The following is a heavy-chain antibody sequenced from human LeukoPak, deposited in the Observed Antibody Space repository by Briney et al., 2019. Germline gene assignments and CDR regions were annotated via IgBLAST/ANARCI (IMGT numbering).Heavy chain of an antibody. CDR2: IYYSGST. D-gene: IGHD6-19*01. Sequence: SETLSLTXTVSDGSIRSSNYYWGGIRQPPGKGLEWIGSIYYSGSTYYNPSLKSRVTISVDTSKNQFSLKLSSVTAADTAVYSCASWWLESNYFDYWGHGTLVTVSS. CDR3: ASWWLESNYFDY. J-gene: IGHJ4*01. CDR1: DGSIRSSNYY. V-gene: IGHV4-39*01.